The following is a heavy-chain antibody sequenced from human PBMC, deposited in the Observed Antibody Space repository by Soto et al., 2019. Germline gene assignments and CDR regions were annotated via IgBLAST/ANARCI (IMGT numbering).Heavy chain of an antibody. V-gene: IGHV5-10-1*01. CDR2: IDPRDSYT. J-gene: IGHJ5*02. CDR3: AREKSDLELFNWLDP. Sequence: GESLKISCEASGYSFTTYWISWVRQMPGKGLEWMGAIDPRDSYTKYSPSFQGHVTISVDKSISTAYLQWNSLKASDTAIYYCAREKSDLELFNWLDPWGQGTLVTAPQ. D-gene: IGHD1-7*01. CDR1: GYSFTTYW.